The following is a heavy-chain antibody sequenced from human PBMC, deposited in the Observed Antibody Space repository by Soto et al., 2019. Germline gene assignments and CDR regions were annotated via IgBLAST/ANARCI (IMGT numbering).Heavy chain of an antibody. CDR3: ARTTHEEPTFDY. CDR2: ITGYDGNA. D-gene: IGHD1-26*01. Sequence: QVQLVQSGAEVKKPEASVKVSCKASGYTFTSYGISWVRQAPGQGLEWMGWITGYDGNANYAQKFQGRVTMTTDTSTNTAYMDLRRLSSDDTAVYYCARTTHEEPTFDYWGQGTLVTVSS. CDR1: GYTFTSYG. V-gene: IGHV1-18*01. J-gene: IGHJ4*02.